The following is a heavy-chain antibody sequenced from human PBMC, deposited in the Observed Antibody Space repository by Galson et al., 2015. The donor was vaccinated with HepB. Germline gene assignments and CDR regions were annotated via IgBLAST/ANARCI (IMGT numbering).Heavy chain of an antibody. V-gene: IGHV3-48*03. Sequence: SLRLSCAASGFTFNSYEMNWVRQAPGKGLEWVSYISSRSTYIYYADSIKGRFTISRDNSKNSLFLQMDSLTAEDTAFYYCARDFGGNSGYFDDWGQGTQVTVSS. CDR3: ARDFGGNSGYFDD. CDR2: ISSRSTYI. CDR1: GFTFNSYE. D-gene: IGHD4-23*01. J-gene: IGHJ4*02.